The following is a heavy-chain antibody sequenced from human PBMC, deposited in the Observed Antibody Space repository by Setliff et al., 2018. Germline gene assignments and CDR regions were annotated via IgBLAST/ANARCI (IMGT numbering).Heavy chain of an antibody. CDR3: ARDLGDYGDYVGYFQH. J-gene: IGHJ1*01. Sequence: ASVKVSCKASGGTFSSYAISWVRQAPGQGLEWMGWISAYNGNTNYAQKLQGRVTMTTDTSTSTAYMELRSLRSDDTAVYYCARDLGDYGDYVGYFQHWGQGTLVTVSS. V-gene: IGHV1-18*01. CDR1: GGTFSSYA. CDR2: ISAYNGNT. D-gene: IGHD4-17*01.